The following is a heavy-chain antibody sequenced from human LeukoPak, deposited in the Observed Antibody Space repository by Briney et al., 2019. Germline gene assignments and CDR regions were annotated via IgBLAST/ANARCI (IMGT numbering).Heavy chain of an antibody. CDR1: GYNFDVYY. CDR2: INPKTGDT. J-gene: IGHJ4*02. CDR3: ARGAYYYGSGTPNDLNEH. V-gene: IGHV1-2*02. Sequence: GASVKVSCKASGYNFDVYYIQWIRQAPGQGLEWMGWINPKTGDTKFAQKFQGRVSMTRDTSINTAYMELSRLRSDDTAVYYCARGAYYYGSGTPNDLNEHWGQGTLVIVSS. D-gene: IGHD3-10*01.